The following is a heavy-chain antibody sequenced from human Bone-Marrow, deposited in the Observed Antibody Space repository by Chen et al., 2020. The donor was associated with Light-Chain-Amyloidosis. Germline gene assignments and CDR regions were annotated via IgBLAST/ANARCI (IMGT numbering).Heavy chain of an antibody. Sequence: QVQLQEWGTGLLQPEETLSLTCAVYGAPFSNYYWTWVRQAPGKGMEWMGEIIETGSASFNPTLKSRLTMSVEKSKNQFSLKLTSVTAADTAVYYCARAIYRYYDLVNFYHYMDVWGRGTTVTVS. CDR3: ARAIYRYYDLVNFYHYMDV. CDR1: GAPFSNYY. V-gene: IGHV4-34*12. J-gene: IGHJ6*03. D-gene: IGHD3-3*01. CDR2: IIETGSA.